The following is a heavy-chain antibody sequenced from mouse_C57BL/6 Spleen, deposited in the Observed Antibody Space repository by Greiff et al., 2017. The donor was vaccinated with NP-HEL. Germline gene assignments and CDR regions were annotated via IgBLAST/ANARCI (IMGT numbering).Heavy chain of an antibody. CDR2: IDPSDSYT. V-gene: IGHV1-69*01. Sequence: VQLQQPGAELVMPGASVKLSCKASGYTFTSYWMHWVKQRPGQGLEWIGEIDPSDSYTNYNQKFKGKSTLTVDKSSSTAYMQLSSLTSEDSAVYYCARRGDDYWGQGTLVTVSA. J-gene: IGHJ3*01. CDR1: GYTFTSYW. CDR3: ARRGDDY.